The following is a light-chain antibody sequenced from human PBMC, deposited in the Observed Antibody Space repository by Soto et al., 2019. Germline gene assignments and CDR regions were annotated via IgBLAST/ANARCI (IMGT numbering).Light chain of an antibody. CDR1: QSVLYSSNNKNY. Sequence: DIVMTQSPDSLAVSLGERATINCKSSQSVLYSSNNKNYLAWYQQQPGQPPKLLIYWASTRESGVPDRFSGSGSGTDFTRTISSLQAEDVAVYYCQQYYSTPFTFGPGTKVDIK. V-gene: IGKV4-1*01. CDR3: QQYYSTPFT. J-gene: IGKJ3*01. CDR2: WAS.